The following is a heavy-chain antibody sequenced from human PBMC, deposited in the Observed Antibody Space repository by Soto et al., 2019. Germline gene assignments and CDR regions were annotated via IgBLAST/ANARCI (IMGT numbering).Heavy chain of an antibody. CDR1: GFTFSSYG. V-gene: IGHV3-33*01. J-gene: IGHJ4*02. D-gene: IGHD5-12*01. CDR3: AREDGYNTVPGY. CDR2: IWYDGSNK. Sequence: PGGSLRLSCAASGFTFSSYGMHWVRQAPGKGLEWVAVIWYDGSNKYYADSVKGRFTISRDNSKNTLYLQMNSLRAEDTAVYYCAREDGYNTVPGYWGQGTLVTVSS.